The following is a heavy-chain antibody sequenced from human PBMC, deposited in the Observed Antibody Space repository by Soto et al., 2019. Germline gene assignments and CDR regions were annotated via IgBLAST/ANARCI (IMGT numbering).Heavy chain of an antibody. Sequence: PGGSLRLSCAASGFTFSDYYMSWIRQAPGKGLEWVSYISSSGSTIYYADSVKGRFAISRDNAKNSLYLQMNSLRAEDTAVYYCARFKGARPWSHWFDPWGQGTLVTVSS. CDR2: ISSSGSTI. V-gene: IGHV3-11*01. CDR3: ARFKGARPWSHWFDP. D-gene: IGHD6-6*01. CDR1: GFTFSDYY. J-gene: IGHJ5*02.